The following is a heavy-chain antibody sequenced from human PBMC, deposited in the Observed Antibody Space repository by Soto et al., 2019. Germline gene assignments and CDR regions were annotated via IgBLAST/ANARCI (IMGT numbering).Heavy chain of an antibody. CDR2: INPNSGGT. Sequence: GASVKVSCKASGYTFTAYYMHWVRQAPGQGLEWMGWINPNSGGTNYAQKFQGRVTMTRDTSISTAYMELSRLRSDDTAVYYCASSETRGYSYVDYYGMDGWGQGTTVTVSS. D-gene: IGHD5-18*01. V-gene: IGHV1-2*02. CDR1: GYTFTAYY. J-gene: IGHJ6*02. CDR3: ASSETRGYSYVDYYGMDG.